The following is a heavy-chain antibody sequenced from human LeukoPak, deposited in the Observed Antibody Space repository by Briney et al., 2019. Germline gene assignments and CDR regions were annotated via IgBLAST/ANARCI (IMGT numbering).Heavy chain of an antibody. Sequence: GGSLRLSCVASGFTVSSNPMSWVRQAPGKGLEWVSIIFSGGSTYYADSVKGRFTISRDNSKNTLYLQMNSLRAEDTAVYYCARERSSSGWYFDLWGRGTLVTVSS. J-gene: IGHJ2*01. V-gene: IGHV3-66*01. CDR3: ARERSSSGWYFDL. CDR1: GFTVSSNP. CDR2: IFSGGST. D-gene: IGHD6-6*01.